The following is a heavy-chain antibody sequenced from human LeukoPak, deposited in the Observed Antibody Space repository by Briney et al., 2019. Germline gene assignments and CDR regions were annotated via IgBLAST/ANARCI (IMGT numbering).Heavy chain of an antibody. CDR2: IYDGGRT. Sequence: GGSLRLSCAASGFIVSTNYMSWVRQAPGKGPEWVSLIYDGGRTYYADSVKGRFTISRDNSKNTLYLQMNSLRAEDTAVYYCARGAGYPFYMDVWGKGTTVTVSS. V-gene: IGHV3-66*02. CDR3: ARGAGYPFYMDV. CDR1: GFIVSTNY. J-gene: IGHJ6*03. D-gene: IGHD5-18*01.